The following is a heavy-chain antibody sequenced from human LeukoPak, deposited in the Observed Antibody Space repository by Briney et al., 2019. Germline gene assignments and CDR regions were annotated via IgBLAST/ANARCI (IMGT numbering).Heavy chain of an antibody. CDR3: TRVEVGHPYYYYMDV. D-gene: IGHD1-26*01. V-gene: IGHV3-49*04. CDR1: GFTFGDYA. J-gene: IGHJ6*03. Sequence: PGRSLRLSCTASGFTFGDYAMSWVRQAPGKGLEWVGFIRSKTSDGTTEYAASAKGRFIISRDDSKSIAYLRMNSLKTEDTAVYYCTRVEVGHPYYYYMDVWGKGTTVTVSS. CDR2: IRSKTSDGTT.